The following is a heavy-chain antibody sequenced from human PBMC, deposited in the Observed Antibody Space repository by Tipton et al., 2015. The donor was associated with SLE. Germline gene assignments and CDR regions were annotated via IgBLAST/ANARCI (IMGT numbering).Heavy chain of an antibody. CDR3: TTHDFYYYYYMDV. CDR2: IKSKTDGGTT. D-gene: IGHD2-21*02. V-gene: IGHV3-15*01. Sequence: SLRLSCAASGFTFSNAWMSWVRQATGKGLEWVGRIKSKTDGGTTDYAAPVKGRFTISRDDSKNTLYLQMNSLKTEDTAVYYCTTHDFYYYYYMDVWGKGTTVTVSS. CDR1: GFTFSNAW. J-gene: IGHJ6*03.